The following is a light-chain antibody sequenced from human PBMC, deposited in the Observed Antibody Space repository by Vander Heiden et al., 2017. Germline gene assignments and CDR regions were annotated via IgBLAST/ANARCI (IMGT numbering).Light chain of an antibody. CDR3: KTWGTGGV. CDR2: LNRDGSH. J-gene: IGLJ3*02. V-gene: IGLV4-69*01. CDR1: RGHSRYV. Sequence: QLVLTQSPSASASPRASVKPTSTLRRGHSRYVIALHQQQPEKGHRYQMKLNRDGSHNRGDGIPDRFSGSTTGAERYLTNTSLQAEDEADYYCKTWGTGGVFGGGTKLTVL.